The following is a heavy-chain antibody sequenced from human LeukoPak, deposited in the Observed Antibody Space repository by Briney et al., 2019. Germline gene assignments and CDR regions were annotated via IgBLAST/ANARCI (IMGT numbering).Heavy chain of an antibody. CDR2: IWNDGSNK. V-gene: IGHV3-33*08. CDR1: GFTFSTYA. D-gene: IGHD3-22*01. Sequence: PGGSLRLSCAASGFTFSTYAMHWVRQAPGKGLEWVAVIWNDGSNKYYADSVKGRFTISRDNSKNTLYLQMNSLRAEDTAVYYCARDRVDSSVNLGDAFDIWGQGTMVTVSS. J-gene: IGHJ3*02. CDR3: ARDRVDSSVNLGDAFDI.